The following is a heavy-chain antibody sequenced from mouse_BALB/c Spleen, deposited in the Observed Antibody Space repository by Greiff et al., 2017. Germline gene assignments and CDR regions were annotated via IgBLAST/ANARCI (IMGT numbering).Heavy chain of an antibody. CDR2: IYPGDGYT. CDR3: ARRGGYYAMDY. CDR1: GYAFSSYW. J-gene: IGHJ4*01. V-gene: IGHV1-80*01. Sequence: VQLQQSGAELVRPGSSVKISCKASGYAFSSYWMNWVKKRPGKGLEWIGQIYPGDGYTNYNGKFKGKATMTADKSSSTAYMQLSSLTSEDSAVYFCARRGGYYAMDYWGQGTSVTVSS.